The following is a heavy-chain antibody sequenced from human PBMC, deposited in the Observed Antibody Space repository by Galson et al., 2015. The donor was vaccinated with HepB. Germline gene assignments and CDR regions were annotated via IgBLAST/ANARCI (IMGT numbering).Heavy chain of an antibody. D-gene: IGHD2/OR15-2a*01. CDR2: MIPISGNT. J-gene: IGHJ4*02. V-gene: IGHV1-8*01. CDR3: ARENTVAGRENYFDY. Sequence: SVKVSCKASAYTFNRYDINWVRQATGQGLEWMGWMIPISGNTGFAQKFQGRLTMTRNTSIRTAFMELRSLRSEDTAVYFCARENTVAGRENYFDYWGQGTLVTVSS. CDR1: AYTFNRYD.